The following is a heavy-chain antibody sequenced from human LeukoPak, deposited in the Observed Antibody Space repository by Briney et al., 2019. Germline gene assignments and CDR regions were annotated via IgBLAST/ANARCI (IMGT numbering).Heavy chain of an antibody. CDR1: GYTFTSYA. J-gene: IGHJ4*02. CDR3: ARDRYGDGFAHFDY. D-gene: IGHD5-24*01. CDR2: ITPSGGT. V-gene: IGHV1-2*02. Sequence: ASVKVSCKASGYTFTSYAMHWVRQAPGQGLEWMGWITPSGGTNYPQKFQGRVAITRGTSITTAYMDLSRLTSGDTAVYYCARDRYGDGFAHFDYWGQGALVTVSS.